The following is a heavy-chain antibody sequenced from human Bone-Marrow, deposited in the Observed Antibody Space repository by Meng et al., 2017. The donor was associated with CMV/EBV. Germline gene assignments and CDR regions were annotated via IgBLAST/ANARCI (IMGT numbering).Heavy chain of an antibody. J-gene: IGHJ4*02. CDR2: VSTYNANT. CDR3: ARDSMITFGGLIGY. Sequence: SGYTLSEYGINWVRQAPGQGLEWMGWVSTYNANTHYAQKFQGRVTMTTDTSTSTAYMELRGLRSDDTAVYYCARDSMITFGGLIGYWGQGTLVTVSS. CDR1: GYTLSEYG. D-gene: IGHD3-16*02. V-gene: IGHV1-18*01.